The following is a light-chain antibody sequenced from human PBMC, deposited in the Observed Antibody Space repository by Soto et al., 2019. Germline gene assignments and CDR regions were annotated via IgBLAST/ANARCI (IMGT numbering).Light chain of an antibody. CDR3: QRYGSLPYT. CDR1: QSVSSSY. J-gene: IGKJ2*01. V-gene: IGKV3-20*01. Sequence: EIVLRQSPGTLSLSPGEGATLSCRASQSVSSSYLAWYQQKPGQAPRLLIYDASSRATGIPDRFSGSGPGTDFTLTISRLEPEDFAVYYCQRYGSLPYTFGQGTKVAIK. CDR2: DAS.